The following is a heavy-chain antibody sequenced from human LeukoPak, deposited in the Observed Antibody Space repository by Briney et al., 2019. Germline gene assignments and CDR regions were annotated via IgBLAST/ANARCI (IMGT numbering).Heavy chain of an antibody. V-gene: IGHV3-21*01. D-gene: IGHD3-10*01. CDR3: ARTKNLVEDYYGSGSYYATEFDY. CDR2: ISSSSSYI. CDR1: GFTFSSYS. Sequence: PGGSLRLSCAASGFTFSSYSMNWVRQAPGKGLEWVSSISSSSSYIYYADSVKGRFTISRDSAKNSLSLQMNSLRAEDTAVYYCARTKNLVEDYYGSGSYYATEFDYWGQGTLVTVSS. J-gene: IGHJ4*02.